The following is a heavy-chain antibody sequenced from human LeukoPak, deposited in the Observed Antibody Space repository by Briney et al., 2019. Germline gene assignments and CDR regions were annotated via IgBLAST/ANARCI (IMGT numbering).Heavy chain of an antibody. Sequence: QSGGSLRLSCAASGFTFSSYAMHWVRQAPGKGLEWVAVISYDGSNKYYADSVKGRFTISRDNSKNTLYLQMNSLRAEDTAVYYCARDKGTTEHSNWFDPWGQGTLVTVSS. J-gene: IGHJ5*02. D-gene: IGHD4-17*01. CDR1: GFTFSSYA. CDR3: ARDKGTTEHSNWFDP. CDR2: ISYDGSNK. V-gene: IGHV3-30-3*01.